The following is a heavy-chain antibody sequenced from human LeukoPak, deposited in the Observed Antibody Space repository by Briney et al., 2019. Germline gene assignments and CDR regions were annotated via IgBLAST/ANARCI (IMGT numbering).Heavy chain of an antibody. J-gene: IGHJ4*02. Sequence: PGGSLRLSCAASGFTFSSYTMNWVRQAPGKGLEWVSSITPSSYIYYADSVKGRFTISRDNAKNSLYLQMNSLRAEDTAVYYCAREYYYNSSGHGSLFYWGQGTLVTVSS. CDR2: ITPSSYI. V-gene: IGHV3-21*04. CDR3: AREYYYNSSGHGSLFY. CDR1: GFTFSSYT. D-gene: IGHD3-22*01.